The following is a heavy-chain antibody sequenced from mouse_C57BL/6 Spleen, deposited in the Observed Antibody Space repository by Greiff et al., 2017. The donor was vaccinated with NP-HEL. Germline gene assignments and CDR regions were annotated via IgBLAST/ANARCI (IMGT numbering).Heavy chain of an antibody. CDR2: IRNKANGYTT. J-gene: IGHJ4*01. V-gene: IGHV7-3*01. Sequence: EVRVVESGGGLVQPGGSLSLSCAASGFTFTDYYMSWVRQPPGKALEGLGFIRNKANGYTTEYSASVKGRFTISRENSQSILYLQMNALRAEDSATYYCARGPYYAMDYWGQGTSVTVSS. CDR3: ARGPYYAMDY. CDR1: GFTFTDYY.